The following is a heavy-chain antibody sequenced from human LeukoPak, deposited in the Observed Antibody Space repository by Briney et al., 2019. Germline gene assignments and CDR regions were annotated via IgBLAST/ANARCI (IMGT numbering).Heavy chain of an antibody. CDR2: ISSSSSYI. CDR3: ARDSDSSSWYQQPHDALDI. D-gene: IGHD6-13*01. V-gene: IGHV3-21*01. Sequence: GGSLRLSCAASGSTFSSYSMNWVRQAPGKGLEWVSSISSSSSYIYYADSVKGRFTISRDNAKNSLYLQMNSLRAEDTAVNYCARDSDSSSWYQQPHDALDIWGQGTMVTVSS. CDR1: GSTFSSYS. J-gene: IGHJ3*02.